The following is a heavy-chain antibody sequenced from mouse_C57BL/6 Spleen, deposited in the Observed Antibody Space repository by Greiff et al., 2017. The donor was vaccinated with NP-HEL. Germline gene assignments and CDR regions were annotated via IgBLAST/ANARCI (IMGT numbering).Heavy chain of an antibody. CDR1: GFTFSSYA. V-gene: IGHV5-9-1*02. CDR2: ISSGGDYI. D-gene: IGHD2-3*01. Sequence: EVKVVESGEGLVKPGGSLKLSCAASGFTFSSYAMSWVRQTPEKRLEWVAYISSGGDYIYYADTVKGRFTISRDNARNTLYLQMSSLTSEDTAMYYCTRDGSIYAMDYWGQGTSVTVSS. CDR3: TRDGSIYAMDY. J-gene: IGHJ4*01.